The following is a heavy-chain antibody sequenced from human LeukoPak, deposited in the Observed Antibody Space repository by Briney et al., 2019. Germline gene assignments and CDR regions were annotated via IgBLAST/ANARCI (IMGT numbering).Heavy chain of an antibody. Sequence: SDTLSLTCAVSGYSISSGNWWGWIRQPPGKGLEWIGYIYHSGSTYYSPSLKSRVTMSVDTSKNQFSLNLSSVTAADTAVYYCARMTGVAVSEDWGQGTLVTVSS. CDR3: ARMTGVAVSED. CDR1: GYSISSGNW. CDR2: IYHSGST. D-gene: IGHD6-19*01. J-gene: IGHJ4*02. V-gene: IGHV4-28*01.